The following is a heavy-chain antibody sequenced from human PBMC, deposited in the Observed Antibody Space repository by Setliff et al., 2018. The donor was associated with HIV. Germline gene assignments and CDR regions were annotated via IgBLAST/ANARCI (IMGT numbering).Heavy chain of an antibody. CDR3: AREGFTGSEFDS. CDR1: GYTFTVNF. J-gene: IGHJ4*02. V-gene: IGHV1-2*06. Sequence: GASVKVSCKTSGYTFTVNFIHWVRQAPGQGLVWLGRISPNRGGTNFAQKFQGRVTMTRDTSISTAYMELRRLTSDDTAVYFCAREGFTGSEFDSWGQGTLVTVSS. CDR2: ISPNRGGT. D-gene: IGHD3-9*01.